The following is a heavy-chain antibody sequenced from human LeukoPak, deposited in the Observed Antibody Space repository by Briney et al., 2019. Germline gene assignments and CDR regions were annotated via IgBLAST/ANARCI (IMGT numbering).Heavy chain of an antibody. CDR1: GYTFTGYY. CDR2: INPNSGGT. CDR3: ARGVPAALRLARWFDP. D-gene: IGHD2-2*02. J-gene: IGHJ5*02. V-gene: IGHV1-2*06. Sequence: EASVKVSCKASGYTFTGYYMHWVRQAPGQGLEWMGRINPNSGGTNYAQKFQGRVTMTRDTSISTAYMELSRLRSDDTAVYYCARGVPAALRLARWFDPWGQGTLVTVSS.